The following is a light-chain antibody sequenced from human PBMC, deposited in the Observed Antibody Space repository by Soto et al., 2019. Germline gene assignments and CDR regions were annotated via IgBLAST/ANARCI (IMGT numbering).Light chain of an antibody. CDR3: TSYAGGNNV. V-gene: IGLV2-8*01. J-gene: IGLJ1*01. CDR2: EVN. CDR1: GSDVGGYNY. Sequence: QSVLTQPPSASGSRGQSVTISCTGTGSDVGGYNYVSWYQQYPGKVPKLMIYEVNKRPSGVPDRFSGSKSGNTASLTVSGLQAEDEADYYCTSYAGGNNVFGTGTKVTVL.